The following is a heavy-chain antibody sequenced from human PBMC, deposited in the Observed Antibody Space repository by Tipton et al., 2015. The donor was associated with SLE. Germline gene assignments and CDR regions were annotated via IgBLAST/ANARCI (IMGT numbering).Heavy chain of an antibody. V-gene: IGHV4-59*11. CDR3: AKNRIGRSSSRKMVYWYFDL. J-gene: IGHJ2*01. CDR2: IYYSGST. D-gene: IGHD6-6*01. Sequence: TLSLTCTVSGGSISSHYWSWIRQPPGKGLEWIGYIYYSGSTNYNPSLKSRVTISVDTSKNQFSLKLSSVTAADTAVYYCAKNRIGRSSSRKMVYWYFDLWGRGTLVTVSS. CDR1: GGSISSHY.